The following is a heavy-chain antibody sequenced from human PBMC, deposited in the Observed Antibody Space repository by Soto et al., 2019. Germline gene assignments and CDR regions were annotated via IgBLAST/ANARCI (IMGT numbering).Heavy chain of an antibody. J-gene: IGHJ6*03. CDR3: VREYCSGGRCYDYMDV. Sequence: GGSLRLSCAASGFTFSTYEMHWVRQAPGKGLEWVSVIGTAGDTLYPDSVKGRFTISRENTKNSLYLQMNNLRAGDSAVYYCVREYCSGGRCYDYMDVWGKGTTVTVSS. CDR1: GFTFSTYE. V-gene: IGHV3-13*01. D-gene: IGHD2-15*01. CDR2: IGTAGDT.